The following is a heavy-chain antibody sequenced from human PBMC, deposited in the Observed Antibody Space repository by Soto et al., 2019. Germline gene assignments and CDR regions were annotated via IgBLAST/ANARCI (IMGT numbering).Heavy chain of an antibody. J-gene: IGHJ4*02. CDR2: ISYDGSNK. D-gene: IGHD1-26*01. CDR1: GFTFSSYA. V-gene: IGHV3-30-3*01. CDR3: ERGELYFHS. Sequence: QVQLVESGGGVVQPGRSLRLSCAASGFTFSSYARHWVRQAPGKGLEWVAVISYDGSNKYYADSVKGRFTISRDNSRNTRYLQMTSPRAADTAVYYCERGELYFHSWGQGTLVTVGS.